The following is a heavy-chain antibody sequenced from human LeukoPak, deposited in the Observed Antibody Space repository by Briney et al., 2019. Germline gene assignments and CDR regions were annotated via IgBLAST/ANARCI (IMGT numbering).Heavy chain of an antibody. CDR3: ASRYSSGWYYFDY. Sequence: SVKVSCKASGGTFSSYAISWVRQAPGQGLEWMGGIIPIFGTANYAQKFQGRVTITADESTSTAYMELSSLRSEDTAVYYCASRYSSGWYYFDYWGQGTLVTVSS. CDR1: GGTFSSYA. CDR2: IIPIFGTA. J-gene: IGHJ4*02. V-gene: IGHV1-69*13. D-gene: IGHD6-19*01.